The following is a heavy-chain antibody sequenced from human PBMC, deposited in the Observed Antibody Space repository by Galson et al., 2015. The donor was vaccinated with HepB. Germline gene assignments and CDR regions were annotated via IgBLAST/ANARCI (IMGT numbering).Heavy chain of an antibody. CDR1: GGTFSSYA. V-gene: IGHV1-69*13. Sequence: SVKVSCKASGGTFSSYAISWVRQAPGQGLEWVGGIIPIFGTANYAQKFQGRVTITADESTSTAYTELSSLRSEDTAVYYCARATVTTGYYYYYMDVWGKGTTVTVSS. CDR2: IIPIFGTA. D-gene: IGHD4-17*01. J-gene: IGHJ6*03. CDR3: ARATVTTGYYYYYMDV.